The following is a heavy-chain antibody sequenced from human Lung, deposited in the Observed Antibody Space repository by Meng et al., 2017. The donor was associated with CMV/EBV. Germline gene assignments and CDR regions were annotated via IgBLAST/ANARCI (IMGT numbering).Heavy chain of an antibody. V-gene: IGHV3-23*01. CDR3: AKAFSASWYREYYDY. CDR1: GFTFSNFA. CDR2: ITASGGST. J-gene: IGHJ4*02. D-gene: IGHD6-13*01. Sequence: GGSXRLXXAASGFTFSNFAMSWVRLAPGRGLAWVSAITASGGSTYYADSVKGRFTVSRDNFKNTLYLQMNSLRVEDTAVYYCAKAFSASWYREYYDYWGQGXLVTISS.